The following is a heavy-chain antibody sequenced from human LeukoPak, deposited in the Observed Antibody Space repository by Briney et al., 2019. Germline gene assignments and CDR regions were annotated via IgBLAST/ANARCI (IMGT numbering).Heavy chain of an antibody. V-gene: IGHV1-46*01. Sequence: GASVKVSCKASGYTFSIYNMHWVPQAPGQGLEWMGIINPSGGSASDAQKFQGRLTMTRDTSTSTLYMELSSLRSEDTAVYYCARDRDYYEVYFDYWGQGTLVTVSS. CDR2: INPSGGSA. D-gene: IGHD3-22*01. CDR3: ARDRDYYEVYFDY. CDR1: GYTFSIYN. J-gene: IGHJ4*02.